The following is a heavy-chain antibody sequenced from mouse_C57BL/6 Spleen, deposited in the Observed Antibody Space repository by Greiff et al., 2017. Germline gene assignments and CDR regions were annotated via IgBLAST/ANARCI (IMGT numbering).Heavy chain of an antibody. Sequence: QVQLQQPGAELVRPGTSVKLSCKASGYTFTSYWMHWVKQRPGQGLEWIGVIDPSDSYTNYNQKFKGKATLTVDTYSSTAYMQLSSLSSEDSAVYYCARIRYDFGGFAYWGQGTLVTVSA. J-gene: IGHJ3*01. CDR1: GYTFTSYW. CDR2: IDPSDSYT. CDR3: ARIRYDFGGFAY. D-gene: IGHD2-4*01. V-gene: IGHV1-59*01.